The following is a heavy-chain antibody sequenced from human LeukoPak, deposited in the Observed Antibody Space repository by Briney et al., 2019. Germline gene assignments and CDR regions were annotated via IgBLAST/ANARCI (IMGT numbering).Heavy chain of an antibody. CDR1: GFTFSSYG. D-gene: IGHD6-19*01. CDR3: AKIGIAVAGTNY. Sequence: GRSLRLSCAASGFTFSSYGMHWVRQAPGKGXXXXXVISYDGSNKYYADSVKGRFTISRDNSKNTLYLQMNSLRAEDTAVYYCAKIGIAVAGTNYWGQGTLVTVSS. J-gene: IGHJ4*02. V-gene: IGHV3-30*18. CDR2: ISYDGSNK.